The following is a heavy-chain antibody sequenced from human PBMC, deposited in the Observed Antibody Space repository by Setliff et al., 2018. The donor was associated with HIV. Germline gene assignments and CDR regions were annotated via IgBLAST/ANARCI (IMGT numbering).Heavy chain of an antibody. CDR1: GFTFSTFA. D-gene: IGHD4-17*01. CDR3: AKALYGHSSAVGPDF. Sequence: PGGSLRLSCAASGFTFSTFAMSRVRQAPGKGLEWVSTISHSGETTYFADSVKGRFTISRDNSKNTLYLQMSSLKVDDTAIYFCAKALYGHSSAVGPDFWGQGTLVTVSS. V-gene: IGHV3-23*01. J-gene: IGHJ4*02. CDR2: ISHSGETT.